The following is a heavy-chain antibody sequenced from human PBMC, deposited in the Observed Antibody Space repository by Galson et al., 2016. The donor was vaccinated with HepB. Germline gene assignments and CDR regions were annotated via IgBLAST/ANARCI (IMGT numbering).Heavy chain of an antibody. D-gene: IGHD6-19*01. CDR3: AKEQGQWLAAALSWIDP. J-gene: IGHJ5*02. CDR1: GISVSSYV. CDR2: IWYDGSDK. Sequence: SLRLSCAASGISVSSYVMTWVRQAPGKGLEWVAIIWYDGSDKYYADSVKGRFTISRDNSKNTLYLQMNSLRAEDTAVYYCAKEQGQWLAAALSWIDPWGQGTLVTVSS. V-gene: IGHV3-33*06.